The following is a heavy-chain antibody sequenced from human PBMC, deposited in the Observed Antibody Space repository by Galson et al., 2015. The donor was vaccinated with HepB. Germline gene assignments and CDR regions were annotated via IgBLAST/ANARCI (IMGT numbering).Heavy chain of an antibody. D-gene: IGHD2-2*01. CDR2: ISYDGSNK. CDR3: AKDGGGYCSSTSCYSVDVYHDY. CDR1: GFTFSSYG. Sequence: SLRLSCAASGFTFSSYGMHWVRQAPGKGLEWVAVISYDGSNKYYADSVKGRFTISRDNSKNTLYLQMNSLRAEDTAVYYCAKDGGGYCSSTSCYSVDVYHDYWGQGTLVTVSS. J-gene: IGHJ4*02. V-gene: IGHV3-30*18.